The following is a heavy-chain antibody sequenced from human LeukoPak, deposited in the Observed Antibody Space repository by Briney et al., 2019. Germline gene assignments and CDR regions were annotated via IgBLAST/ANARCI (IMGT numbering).Heavy chain of an antibody. CDR3: ARVPYYDFWSGRYYFDY. V-gene: IGHV4-59*01. CDR1: GGSISSYY. CDR2: IYYSGST. J-gene: IGHJ4*02. Sequence: SETLSLTCTVSGGSISSYYWSWIRKPPGKGLEWMGYIYYSGSTNYNPSLKSRVTISVDTSKNQFSLKLSSVTAADTTVYYCARVPYYDFWSGRYYFDYWGQGTLVTVSS. D-gene: IGHD3-3*01.